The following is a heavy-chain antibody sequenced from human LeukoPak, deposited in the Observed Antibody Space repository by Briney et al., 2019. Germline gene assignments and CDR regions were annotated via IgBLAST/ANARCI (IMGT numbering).Heavy chain of an antibody. CDR1: GFIFNNYV. CDR2: ISSNGVNT. CDR3: AAAKGIQLWKGFNY. D-gene: IGHD5-18*01. J-gene: IGHJ4*02. V-gene: IGHV3-64*01. Sequence: PGGSLSLSCAASGFIFNNYVMHWVRQAPGKGLEYVSSISSNGVNTYYANSVKGRFTISRDNSKNTLYLQMNSLRAEDTAVYYCAAAKGIQLWKGFNYWGQGTLVTVSS.